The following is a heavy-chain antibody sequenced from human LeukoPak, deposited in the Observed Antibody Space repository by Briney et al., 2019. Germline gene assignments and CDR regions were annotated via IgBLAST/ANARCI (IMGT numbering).Heavy chain of an antibody. V-gene: IGHV3-48*04. D-gene: IGHD3-9*01. CDR3: AREPGYSDWSPDPF. CDR1: GFTFSSYS. J-gene: IGHJ4*02. CDR2: ISSSGSTI. Sequence: GGSLRLSCAASGFTFSSYSMNWVRQAPGKGLEWVSYISSSGSTIYYADSVKGRFTISRDNAKNSLYLQMNSLRAEDTAVYYCAREPGYSDWSPDPFGGQGTLVTVSS.